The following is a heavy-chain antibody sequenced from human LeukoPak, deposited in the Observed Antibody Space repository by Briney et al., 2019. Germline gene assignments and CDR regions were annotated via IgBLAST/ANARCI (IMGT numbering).Heavy chain of an antibody. CDR2: INWNGGST. CDR1: GFTFDDYG. Sequence: PGGSLRLSCAASGFTFDDYGMSWVRQAPGKGLEWVSGINWNGGSTGYADSVKGRFPISSDNDKNSLYLQMNSLRAEDTAVYYCARDQGSGRNDAFDIWGQGTMVTVSS. V-gene: IGHV3-20*04. D-gene: IGHD3-10*01. CDR3: ARDQGSGRNDAFDI. J-gene: IGHJ3*02.